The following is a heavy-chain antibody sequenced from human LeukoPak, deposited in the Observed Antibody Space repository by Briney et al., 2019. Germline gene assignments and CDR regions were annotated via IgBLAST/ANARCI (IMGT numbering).Heavy chain of an antibody. CDR3: ARMGTDSEALENWFDP. V-gene: IGHV1-2*04. J-gene: IGHJ5*02. Sequence: ASVKVSCKASGYTFTSYYMHWVRQAPGQGLEWMGWINPNSGGTNYAQKFQGWVTMTRDTSISTAYMELSRLRSDDTAVYYCARMGTDSEALENWFDPWGQGTLVTVSS. CDR1: GYTFTSYY. CDR2: INPNSGGT. D-gene: IGHD7-27*01.